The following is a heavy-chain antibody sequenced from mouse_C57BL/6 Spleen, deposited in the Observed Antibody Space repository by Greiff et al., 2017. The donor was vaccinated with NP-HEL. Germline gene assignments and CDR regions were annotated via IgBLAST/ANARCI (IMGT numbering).Heavy chain of an antibody. V-gene: IGHV1-81*01. CDR3: ARVCYGSSYGAY. CDR2: IYPRSGNT. D-gene: IGHD1-1*01. CDR1: GYTFTSYG. Sequence: VQLQQSGAELARPGASVKLSCKASGYTFTSYGISWVKQRTGQGLEWIGEIYPRSGNTYYNEKFKGKATLTADKSSSTAYMELRSLTSEDSAVYFCARVCYGSSYGAYWGQGTLVTVSA. J-gene: IGHJ3*01.